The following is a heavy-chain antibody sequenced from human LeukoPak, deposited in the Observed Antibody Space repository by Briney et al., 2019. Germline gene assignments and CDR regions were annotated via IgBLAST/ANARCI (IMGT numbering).Heavy chain of an antibody. D-gene: IGHD2-8*01. CDR3: STDPRLLTY. CDR1: GFSFSDSY. J-gene: IGHJ4*01. Sequence: GGSLRLSCVVSGFSFSDSYMTWLRQAPGKGLESLAYISPSSHDIYYADSVKGRFTISRDNARNSLYLQMNSLGPDDTALYYCSTDPRLLTYWGHGTLVTVSS. V-gene: IGHV3-11*01. CDR2: ISPSSHDI.